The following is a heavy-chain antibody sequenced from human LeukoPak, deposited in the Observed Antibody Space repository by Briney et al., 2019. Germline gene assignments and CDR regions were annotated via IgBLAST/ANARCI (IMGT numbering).Heavy chain of an antibody. V-gene: IGHV3-7*01. D-gene: IGHD3-10*01. J-gene: IGHJ4*02. CDR2: IKKDGGEV. CDR3: VRERGVAKGDY. CDR1: GFTLSSYW. Sequence: GGSLRLSCAASGFTLSSYWMSWVRQAPEKGLEWVANIKKDGGEVYYVDSVKGRFTISRDNAKNSLYLQMSSLRVEDTAVYYCVRERGVAKGDYWGQGTLVTVSS.